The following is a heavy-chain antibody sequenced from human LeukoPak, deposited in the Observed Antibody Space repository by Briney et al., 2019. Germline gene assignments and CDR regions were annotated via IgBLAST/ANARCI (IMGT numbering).Heavy chain of an antibody. CDR1: GFTFDDYG. CDR3: ARVATSPWFGELSLKWYFDL. V-gene: IGHV3-20*01. CDR2: LNWNGGAT. J-gene: IGHJ2*01. D-gene: IGHD3-10*01. Sequence: PGGSLRLSCEASGFTFDDYGLTWVRQAPGKGLEWVCGLNWNGGATVYADSVKGRFTISRDNAKNSLYLQMNSLRAEDTAFYHCARVATSPWFGELSLKWYFDLWGRGTLVTVSS.